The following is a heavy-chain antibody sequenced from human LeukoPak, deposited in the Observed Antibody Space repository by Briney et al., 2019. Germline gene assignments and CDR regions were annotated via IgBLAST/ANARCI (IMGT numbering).Heavy chain of an antibody. CDR3: AREGNTMVRGVN. Sequence: PSETLSLTCAVSGGSISSSNWWSWVRPPPGKGLEGIGEIYHSGSTNYNPSLKSRVTISVDKSKNQFSLKLSSVTAADTAVYYCAREGNTMVRGVNWGQGTLVTVSS. CDR1: GGSISSSNW. V-gene: IGHV4-4*02. D-gene: IGHD3-10*01. J-gene: IGHJ4*02. CDR2: IYHSGST.